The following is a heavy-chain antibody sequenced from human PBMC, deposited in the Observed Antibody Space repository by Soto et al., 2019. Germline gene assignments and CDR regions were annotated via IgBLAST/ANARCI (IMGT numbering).Heavy chain of an antibody. J-gene: IGHJ4*02. CDR2: ISWNSGSI. Sequence: EVQLVESGGGLVQPGRSLRLSCAASGFTFDDYAMHWVRQAPGKGLEWVSGISWNSGSIGYADSVKGRFTISRDNGKNSMYLQMNSLRAEDTALYYCAKGWELLTPYDYWGQGTLVTVSS. CDR3: AKGWELLTPYDY. V-gene: IGHV3-9*01. CDR1: GFTFDDYA. D-gene: IGHD1-26*01.